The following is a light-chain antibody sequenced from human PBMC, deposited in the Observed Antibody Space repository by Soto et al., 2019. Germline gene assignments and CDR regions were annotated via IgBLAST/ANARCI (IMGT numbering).Light chain of an antibody. V-gene: IGKV3-11*01. J-gene: IGKJ1*01. Sequence: EIVLTQSPATLALSPRERATLSCMASQSVSSYLACYQQKPGQAPRLLIYDASNRATGIPARFSGSGSGTDFTLTISSLEPEDFAVYYCQQRSNRPPTFGQGTKVDTK. CDR1: QSVSSY. CDR3: QQRSNRPPT. CDR2: DAS.